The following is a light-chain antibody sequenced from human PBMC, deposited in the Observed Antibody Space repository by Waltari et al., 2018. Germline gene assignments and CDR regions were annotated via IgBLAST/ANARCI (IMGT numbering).Light chain of an antibody. J-gene: IGKJ4*01. CDR2: WAS. CDR1: QSVLSSSNNENY. V-gene: IGKV4-1*01. CDR3: QQHFTAPIT. Sequence: DIVMTQSADSLAVSLGERATINCKSSQSVLSSSNNENYLAWYQQKPGQTPKLLIYWASTRESGVPDRFSGSGSGTDFTLTISSVHAEDAAVYYCQQHFTAPITFGGGTKVEIK.